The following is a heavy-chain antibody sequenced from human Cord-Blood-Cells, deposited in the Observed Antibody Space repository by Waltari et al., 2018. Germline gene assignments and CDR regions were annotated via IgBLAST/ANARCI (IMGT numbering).Heavy chain of an antibody. V-gene: IGHV3-48*03. J-gene: IGHJ4*02. D-gene: IGHD6-13*01. Sequence: EVQLVESGGGLVQPGGSLSLSWAASGLTFGSYEMTWVRQAPGKGLEWVSYISSSGSTIYYADSVKGRFTISRDNAKNSLYLQMNSLRAEDTAVYYCARDLPWQLAGLDYWGQGTLVTVSS. CDR3: ARDLPWQLAGLDY. CDR2: ISSSGSTI. CDR1: GLTFGSYE.